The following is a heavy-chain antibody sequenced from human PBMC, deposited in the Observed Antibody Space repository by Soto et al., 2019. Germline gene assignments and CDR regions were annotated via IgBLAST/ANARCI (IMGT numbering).Heavy chain of an antibody. CDR2: IYHSGST. CDR1: GGSISSSSYY. J-gene: IGHJ6*03. D-gene: IGHD3-22*01. CDR3: ARLGYSGYYYYYYYMDV. Sequence: SETLSLTCTVSGGSISSSSYYWGWIRQPPGKELEWIGAIYHSGSTYYNPSLKSRVTISVDTSKNQFSLKLSSVTAADTAVYYCARLGYSGYYYYYYYMDVWGKGTTVTVSS. V-gene: IGHV4-39*01.